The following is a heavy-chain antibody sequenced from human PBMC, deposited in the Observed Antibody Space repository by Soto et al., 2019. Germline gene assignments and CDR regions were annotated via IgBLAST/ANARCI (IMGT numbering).Heavy chain of an antibody. CDR3: AREVPVAGHFDY. CDR2: IYSGGST. V-gene: IGHV3-53*02. D-gene: IGHD6-19*01. CDR1: GFTVSDNY. Sequence: EVQLVETGGGLIQPGGSLRLSCAASGFTVSDNYMTWVRQAPGRGLEWVSVIYSGGSTYSSDSVKGRFTISRDMSRNALYLRMNSLRAEDTAVYYCAREVPVAGHFDYWGQGTLVTVSS. J-gene: IGHJ4*02.